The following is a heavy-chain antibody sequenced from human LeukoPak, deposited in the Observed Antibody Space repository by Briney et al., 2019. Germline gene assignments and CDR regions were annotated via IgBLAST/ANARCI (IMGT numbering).Heavy chain of an antibody. V-gene: IGHV3-30*02. J-gene: IGHJ4*02. Sequence: GGSLRLSCAASEFTFSSYGMHWVRQAPGKGLEWVAFIRYDGNNKYYADSVKGRFTISRDNSKNTLYLQMNSLRTEDTAVYYCARHAGGSGSWGQGTLVTVSS. D-gene: IGHD3-10*01. CDR3: ARHAGGSGS. CDR1: EFTFSSYG. CDR2: IRYDGNNK.